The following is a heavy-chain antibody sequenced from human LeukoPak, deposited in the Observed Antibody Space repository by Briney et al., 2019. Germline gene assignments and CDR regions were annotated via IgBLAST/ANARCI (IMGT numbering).Heavy chain of an antibody. Sequence: ASVKVSCKASGYTFTSYGISWVRQAPGHGLEWMGGIIPIFGTANYAQKFQGRVTITADKSTSTAYMELSSLRSEDTAVYYCARSSRITMIVVVIIGRNYYFDYWGQGTLVTVPS. CDR3: ARSSRITMIVVVIIGRNYYFDY. CDR1: GYTFTSYG. V-gene: IGHV1-69*06. CDR2: IIPIFGTA. D-gene: IGHD3-22*01. J-gene: IGHJ4*02.